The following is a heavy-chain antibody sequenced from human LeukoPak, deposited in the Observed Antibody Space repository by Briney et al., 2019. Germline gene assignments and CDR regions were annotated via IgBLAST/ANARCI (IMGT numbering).Heavy chain of an antibody. CDR1: GNSISNYA. D-gene: IGHD3-16*01. V-gene: IGHV1-69*13. J-gene: IGHJ6*02. CDR3: TTRACHAGGCSSSFYYYYGLHF. CDR2: IIPIFGTA. Sequence: SVKVSCKASGNSISNYAVSWVRQAPGRGFEWMGGIIPIFGTADYAQKFQGRVTITADQSTSTTYMALSSLKSEDTATYYCTTRACHAGGCSSSFYYYYGLHFWGQGTTVSVSS.